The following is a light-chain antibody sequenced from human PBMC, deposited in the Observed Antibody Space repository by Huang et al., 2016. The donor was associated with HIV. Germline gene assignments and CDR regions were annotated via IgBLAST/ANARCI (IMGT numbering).Light chain of an antibody. V-gene: IGKV3-15*01. CDR1: RRGSSN. CDR2: DAS. CDR3: QQYNNWLAGT. J-gene: IGKJ3*01. Sequence: EIVMTQSPATLSVSPGERATLSGRASRRGSSNLAWYQQKPGQGPRLLISDASNRATGIPARFSGSGSGTEFTLTISSLQSEEFALYYCQQYNNWLAGTFGPGTKVDIK.